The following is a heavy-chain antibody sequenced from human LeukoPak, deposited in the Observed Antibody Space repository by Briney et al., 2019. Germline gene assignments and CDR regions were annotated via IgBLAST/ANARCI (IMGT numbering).Heavy chain of an antibody. J-gene: IGHJ4*02. CDR2: IYHDGRT. V-gene: IGHV4-38-2*01. CDR3: ATESGGYRNFDF. Sequence: SETLSLTCAVSGFSISSGYYWGWVRQPPGKGLEWIGNIYHDGRTQYNPSLKSRVTISLDTSKNQFSLRLSSVTAADTAVYYCATESGGYRNFDFWGQGTLVTVSS. D-gene: IGHD1-26*01. CDR1: GFSISSGYY.